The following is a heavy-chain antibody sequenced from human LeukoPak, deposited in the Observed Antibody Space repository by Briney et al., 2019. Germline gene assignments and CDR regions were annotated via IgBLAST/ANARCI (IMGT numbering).Heavy chain of an antibody. D-gene: IGHD3-22*01. J-gene: IGHJ4*02. CDR3: ARDSEPSYYDSSGYPVSFDY. Sequence: GASVKVSCKASGYTFTSYGISWVRQAPGQGLEWMGWISAYNGNTNYAQKLQGRVTVTTDTSTSTAYMELRSLRSDDTAVYYCARDSEPSYYDSSGYPVSFDYWGQGTLVTVSS. CDR1: GYTFTSYG. CDR2: ISAYNGNT. V-gene: IGHV1-18*01.